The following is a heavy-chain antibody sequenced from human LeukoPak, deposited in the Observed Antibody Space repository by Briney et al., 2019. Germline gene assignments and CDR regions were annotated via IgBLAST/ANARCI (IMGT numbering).Heavy chain of an antibody. CDR1: GFTFDDYA. CDR2: IKQDGSEK. Sequence: GRSLSLSCAASGFTFDDYAMHWVRQAPGKGLEWVANIKQDGSEKYYVDSVKGRFTISRDNAKNSLYLQMNSLRAEDTAVYYCARLVGGHSSSWYDAFDIWGQGTMVTVSS. V-gene: IGHV3-7*01. D-gene: IGHD6-13*01. CDR3: ARLVGGHSSSWYDAFDI. J-gene: IGHJ3*02.